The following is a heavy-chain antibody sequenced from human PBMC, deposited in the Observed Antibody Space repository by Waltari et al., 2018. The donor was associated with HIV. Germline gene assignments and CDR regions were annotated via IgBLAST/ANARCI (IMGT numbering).Heavy chain of an antibody. Sequence: QVQLQESGPGLVKPSETLSLNCTVPGGSISNYSWTWIRQPPGKALEWIGYIYYSGSTTYNPSLKSRVTISVDTSKSQFSLKLNSVTAADTAIYYCARGVCSSTSCPRKDAFDIWGQGTMVTVSS. CDR2: IYYSGST. V-gene: IGHV4-59*01. D-gene: IGHD2-2*01. CDR3: ARGVCSSTSCPRKDAFDI. CDR1: GGSISNYS. J-gene: IGHJ3*02.